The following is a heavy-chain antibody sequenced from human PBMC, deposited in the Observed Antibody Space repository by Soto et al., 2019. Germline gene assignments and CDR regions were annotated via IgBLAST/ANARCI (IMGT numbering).Heavy chain of an antibody. V-gene: IGHV3-23*01. Sequence: EVQLLESGGGLVQPGGSLRLSCAASGFTFNSYAMSWVRQAPGKGLEWVSGISGSGGSTYYADSVKGRFTISRDNSKNTLYLQMNSLRVEDTAIYYCAKAFCSASSCSRGYFDYWGQGTLVTVSS. CDR3: AKAFCSASSCSRGYFDY. CDR2: ISGSGGST. CDR1: GFTFNSYA. J-gene: IGHJ4*02. D-gene: IGHD2-15*01.